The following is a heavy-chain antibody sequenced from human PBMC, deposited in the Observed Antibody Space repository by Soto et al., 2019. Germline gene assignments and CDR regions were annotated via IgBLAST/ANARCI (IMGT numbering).Heavy chain of an antibody. D-gene: IGHD3-10*02. V-gene: IGHV5-51*01. CDR2: IYPGDSDT. J-gene: IGHJ6*02. Sequence: GESLKISCKGAGYTFTNYWIGWVRQMPGKGLEWMGIIYPGDSDTKYNPSFQGQVTISADKSITTTYLQWSSLKASDTAIYYCAGSMFYYGMDVWGQGTTVTVS. CDR3: AGSMFYYGMDV. CDR1: GYTFTNYW.